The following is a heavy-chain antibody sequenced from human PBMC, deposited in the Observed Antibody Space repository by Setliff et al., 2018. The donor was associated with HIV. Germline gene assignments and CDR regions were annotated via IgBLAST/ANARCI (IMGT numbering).Heavy chain of an antibody. D-gene: IGHD6-19*01. V-gene: IGHV3-30*04. CDR3: AREGASSGHAGCFDS. J-gene: IGHJ4*02. CDR2: IATDETIT. Sequence: GESLRLSCGASGFTLRNYVMHWVRQAPGKGLEWVAVIATDETITNYADSVKGRFTISRDNSKNTLYLQMNSLRVEDTSVYYCAREGASSGHAGCFDSWGQGALVTVSS. CDR1: GFTLRNYV.